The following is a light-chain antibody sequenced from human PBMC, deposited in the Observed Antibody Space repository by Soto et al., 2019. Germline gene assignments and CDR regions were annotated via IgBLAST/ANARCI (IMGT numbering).Light chain of an antibody. CDR1: HSISSW. CDR3: QQYNSFPT. Sequence: DIQMTQSPSTLSASVGDRVTITCRASHSISSWLAWYQQKPGKAPNLLIYRASSLESVVPSRFSGSGSGTEFTLTISSLQPDDFSTYYCQQYNSFPTFGQGTKVEIK. J-gene: IGKJ1*01. CDR2: RAS. V-gene: IGKV1-5*03.